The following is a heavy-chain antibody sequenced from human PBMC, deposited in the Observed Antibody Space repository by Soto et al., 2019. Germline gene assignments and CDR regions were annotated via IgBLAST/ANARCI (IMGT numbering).Heavy chain of an antibody. CDR3: ARSYSTHYYYYGMDV. CDR1: GGSISSSSYY. D-gene: IGHD3-10*01. Sequence: SETLSLTCTVSGGSISSSSYYWGWIRQPPGKGLEWIGSIYYSGSTYYNPSLKSRVTISVDTSKNQFSLKLSSVTAADTAVYYCARSYSTHYYYYGMDVWGQGTTVTVSS. J-gene: IGHJ6*02. V-gene: IGHV4-39*01. CDR2: IYYSGST.